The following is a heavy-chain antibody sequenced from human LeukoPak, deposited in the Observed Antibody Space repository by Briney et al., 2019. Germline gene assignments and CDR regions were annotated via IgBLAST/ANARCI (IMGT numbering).Heavy chain of an antibody. Sequence: SETLSLTCSVSGGSISTYYWNWLRQPPGKGLEWIGYIYYSGSTNRHPSLKSRVTISVDTSKNQFSLKLSSVTAADTAVYYCARLVVVTAISGQFDYWGQGTVVTVSS. D-gene: IGHD2-21*02. CDR3: ARLVVVTAISGQFDY. CDR2: IYYSGST. J-gene: IGHJ4*02. V-gene: IGHV4-59*08. CDR1: GGSISTYY.